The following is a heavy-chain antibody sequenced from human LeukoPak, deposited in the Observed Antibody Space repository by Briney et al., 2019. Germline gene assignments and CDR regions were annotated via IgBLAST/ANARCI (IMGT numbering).Heavy chain of an antibody. Sequence: SETLSLTCTVPGGSISSGGYYWSWIRQHPGKGLEWIGYIYYSGSTYYNPSLKSRVTISVDTSKNQFSLKLSSVTAADTAVYYCARDRGDNWFDPWGQGTLVTVSS. CDR2: IYYSGST. J-gene: IGHJ5*02. D-gene: IGHD3-3*01. CDR3: ARDRGDNWFDP. V-gene: IGHV4-31*03. CDR1: GGSISSGGYY.